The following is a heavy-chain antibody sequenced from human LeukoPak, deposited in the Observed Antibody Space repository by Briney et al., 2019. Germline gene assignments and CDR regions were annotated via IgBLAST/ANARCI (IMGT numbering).Heavy chain of an antibody. D-gene: IGHD2-21*01. CDR3: ARGYSQLTS. J-gene: IGHJ4*02. CDR1: GCSIGSGGYY. Sequence: TSETLSLTCTVSGCSIGSGGYYWTWIRQHPGKGLEWIGYIYYSGSTYYNPSLKSRITISVDTSKNQFSLKLSSATAADTAVYYCARGYSQLTSWGQGTLVTVSS. CDR2: IYYSGST. V-gene: IGHV4-31*03.